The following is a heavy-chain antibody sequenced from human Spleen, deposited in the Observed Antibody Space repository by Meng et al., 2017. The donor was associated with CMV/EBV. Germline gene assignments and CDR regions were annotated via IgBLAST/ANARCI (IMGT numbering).Heavy chain of an antibody. J-gene: IGHJ4*02. CDR2: IYYSGST. CDR3: ARGLYNWDDLTFDY. V-gene: IGHV4-59*01. CDR1: GGSISSYF. D-gene: IGHD1-20*01. Sequence: GSLRLSCTVSGGSISSYFWTWIRQPPGKGLEWIGYIYYSGSTNYNPSLESRVTISADPSTNQFSLHLSPVTATDTAVYYCARGLYNWDDLTFDYWGQGKLVTVSS.